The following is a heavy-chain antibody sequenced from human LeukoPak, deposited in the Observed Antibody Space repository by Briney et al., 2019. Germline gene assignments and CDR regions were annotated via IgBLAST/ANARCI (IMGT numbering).Heavy chain of an antibody. CDR3: ARDAGHQLSRRNYYAMDV. CDR2: IYYSGST. J-gene: IGHJ6*02. V-gene: IGHV4-59*12. Sequence: PSETLSLTCTVSGGSISSYYWSWIRQPPGKGLEWIGYIYYSGSTNYNPSPKSRVTISVDTSKNQFSLKLSSVTAADTAVYYCARDAGHQLSRRNYYAMDVWGQGTTVTVSS. CDR1: GGSISSYY. D-gene: IGHD1-1*01.